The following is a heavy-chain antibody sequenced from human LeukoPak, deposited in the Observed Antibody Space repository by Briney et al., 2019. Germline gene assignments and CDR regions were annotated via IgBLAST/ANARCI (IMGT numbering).Heavy chain of an antibody. CDR1: GFTFSSYA. D-gene: IGHD3-22*01. J-gene: IGHJ4*02. CDR2: ISDDGSNK. Sequence: GGSLRLSCAASGFTFSSYAMHWVRQAPGKGLEWVAFISDDGSNKYYADSVKGRFTISRDNSKNTLYLQMNSLRAEDTAVYYCARDRGYYVFDYWGQGTLVTVSS. CDR3: ARDRGYYVFDY. V-gene: IGHV3-30-3*01.